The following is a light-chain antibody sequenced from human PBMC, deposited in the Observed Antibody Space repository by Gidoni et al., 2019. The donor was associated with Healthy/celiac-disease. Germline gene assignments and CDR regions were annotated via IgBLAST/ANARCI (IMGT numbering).Light chain of an antibody. J-gene: IGKJ5*01. CDR2: DAS. CDR3: QQRSNWPPIT. Sequence: EIVLTQSPATLSLSPGERATLSCRASQGVSSYLAWYQQKPGQAPRLLIDDASNRATGIPARFSGSGSGTDFTLTISSLEPEDFAVYYCQQRSNWPPITFXXXTRLEIK. CDR1: QGVSSY. V-gene: IGKV3-11*01.